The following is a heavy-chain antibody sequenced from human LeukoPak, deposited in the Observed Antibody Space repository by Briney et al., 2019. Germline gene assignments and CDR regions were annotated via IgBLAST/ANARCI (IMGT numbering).Heavy chain of an antibody. CDR1: GYTFTSYG. J-gene: IGHJ3*02. CDR3: ARYSDDILTGNYAFDI. Sequence: ASVKVSCKASGYTFTSYGISWVRQAPGQGLEWMGWISAYNGNTNYAQKLQGRVTMTTDTSTSTAYMEVTSLKSGDTAVYYCARYSDDILTGNYAFDIWGQGTMVTVSS. CDR2: ISAYNGNT. V-gene: IGHV1-18*01. D-gene: IGHD3-9*01.